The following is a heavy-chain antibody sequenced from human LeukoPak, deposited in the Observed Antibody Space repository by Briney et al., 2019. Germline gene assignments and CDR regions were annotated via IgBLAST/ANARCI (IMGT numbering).Heavy chain of an antibody. V-gene: IGHV3-53*01. D-gene: IGHD6-13*01. CDR1: GFTVSSNY. J-gene: IGHJ4*02. CDR2: IYSGGST. CDR3: ARRLYSSSWPSFDY. Sequence: GGSLRLSCAASGFTVSSNYMSWVRQAPGKGLEWVSVIYSGGSTYYADSVKGRFTISRDNSKNTLYLQMNSLRAEDTAVYYCARRLYSSSWPSFDYWGQGTLVTVSS.